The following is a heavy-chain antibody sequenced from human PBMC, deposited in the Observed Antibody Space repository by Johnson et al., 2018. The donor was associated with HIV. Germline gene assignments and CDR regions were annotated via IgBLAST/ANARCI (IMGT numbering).Heavy chain of an antibody. V-gene: IGHV3-7*01. J-gene: IGHJ3*02. Sequence: VQLVESGGGLVQPGGSLRLSCAASGFTFSSYWMSWVRQAPGKGLEWVANIKQDGSEKYYVDSVKGRFTISRDNSKNMLYLQMNSLRAEDTAVYYCAKDSDKWAISGDDAFDIWGQGTMVTVSS. CDR3: AKDSDKWAISGDDAFDI. CDR1: GFTFSSYW. CDR2: IKQDGSEK. D-gene: IGHD1-26*01.